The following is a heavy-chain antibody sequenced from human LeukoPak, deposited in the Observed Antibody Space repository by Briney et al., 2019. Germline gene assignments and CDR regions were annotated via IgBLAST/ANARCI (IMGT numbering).Heavy chain of an antibody. Sequence: GSLRLSCAASGFTFSDHYMDWVRQAPGKGLEWIGSIYYSGSTYYNSSLKSRITISVDMSKSQFPLKLRSVPDADTAVYFCARGRITMIRGVNIRKGPPEDYYYLDVWGTGTTVTVSS. CDR1: GFTFSDHY. J-gene: IGHJ6*03. CDR3: ARGRITMIRGVNIRKGPPEDYYYLDV. CDR2: IYYSGST. V-gene: IGHV4-39*06. D-gene: IGHD3-10*01.